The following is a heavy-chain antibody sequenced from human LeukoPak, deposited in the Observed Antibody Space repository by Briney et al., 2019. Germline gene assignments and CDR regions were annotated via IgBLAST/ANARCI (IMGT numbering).Heavy chain of an antibody. Sequence: GGSLRLSCAASGLTFSSYWMTWVRQAPGKGLEWVANIKQDGSEKYYVDSVKGRFTISRDNAKNSLYLQMNSLRAEDTAVYYCAREVSWSYDYWGQGTLVTVSS. D-gene: IGHD6-13*01. J-gene: IGHJ4*02. CDR1: GLTFSSYW. V-gene: IGHV3-7*03. CDR2: IKQDGSEK. CDR3: AREVSWSYDY.